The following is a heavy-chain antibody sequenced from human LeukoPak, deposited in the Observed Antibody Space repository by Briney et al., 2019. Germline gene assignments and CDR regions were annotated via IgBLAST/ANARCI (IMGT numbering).Heavy chain of an antibody. Sequence: ASVKVSCKASGYTFTSYDINWVRQATGQGLEWMGWMNPNSGNTGYALKFQGRVTMTRNTSISTAYMELSSLRSEDTAVYYCARGRLLWFGELPTRDAFDIWGQGTMDTVSS. V-gene: IGHV1-8*01. CDR1: GYTFTSYD. CDR3: ARGRLLWFGELPTRDAFDI. CDR2: MNPNSGNT. D-gene: IGHD3-10*01. J-gene: IGHJ3*02.